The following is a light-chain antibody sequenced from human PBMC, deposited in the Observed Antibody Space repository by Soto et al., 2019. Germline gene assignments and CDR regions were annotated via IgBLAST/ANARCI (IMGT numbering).Light chain of an antibody. CDR3: SSYTSSNTYV. CDR1: SSDVGGYNY. CDR2: DVN. V-gene: IGLV2-14*03. J-gene: IGLJ1*01. Sequence: QSALTQPASVSGSPGQSITISCTGTSSDVGGYNYVSWYQQHPGKAPKLMIYDVNNRPSGISNRFSGSKSGNTASLTISGPQAEDEADYYCSSYTSSNTYVFGSGTKLTVL.